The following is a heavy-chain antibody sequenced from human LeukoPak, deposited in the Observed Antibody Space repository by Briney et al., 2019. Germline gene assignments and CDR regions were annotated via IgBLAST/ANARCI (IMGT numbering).Heavy chain of an antibody. CDR2: IYYSGST. CDR1: GGSFSGYY. CDR3: ARLKIQLWAHDY. D-gene: IGHD5-18*01. Sequence: SETLSLTCAVYGGSFSGYYWSWIRQPPGKGLEWIGSIYYSGSTYYNPSLKSRVTISVDTSKNQFSLKLSSVTAADTAVYYCARLKIQLWAHDYWGQGTLVTVSS. V-gene: IGHV4-34*01. J-gene: IGHJ4*02.